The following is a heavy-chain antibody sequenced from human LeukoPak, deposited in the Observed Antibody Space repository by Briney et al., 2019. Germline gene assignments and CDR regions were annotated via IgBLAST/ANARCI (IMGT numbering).Heavy chain of an antibody. CDR2: IWSDGTNQ. D-gene: IGHD4-11*01. Sequence: GKSLTLSCVASQFRFPFSHYGMHWVRQAPGRGLEWVAVIWSDGTNQYYADSVKGRFTISRDNPKNTVYLQMNSLRAEDTAVYFCAKDAQRGFDYSNSLEYWGQGTLVTVSS. CDR3: AKDAQRGFDYSNSLEY. CDR1: QFRFPFSHYG. J-gene: IGHJ4*02. V-gene: IGHV3-33*06.